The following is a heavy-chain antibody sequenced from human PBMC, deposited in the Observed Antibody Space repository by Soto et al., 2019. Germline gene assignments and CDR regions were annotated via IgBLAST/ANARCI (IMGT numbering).Heavy chain of an antibody. CDR3: ARVLKVTYYDILTGYYHTPYFDY. CDR1: GGSISSGDYY. J-gene: IGHJ4*02. V-gene: IGHV4-30-4*01. D-gene: IGHD3-9*01. Sequence: QVQLQESGPGLVKPSQTLSLTCTVSGGSISSGDYYWSWIRQPPGKGLEWIGYIYYSGSTYYNPSLKSRVTISVDTSKNQFSLKLSSVTAADTAVYYCARVLKVTYYDILTGYYHTPYFDYWGQGTLVTVSS. CDR2: IYYSGST.